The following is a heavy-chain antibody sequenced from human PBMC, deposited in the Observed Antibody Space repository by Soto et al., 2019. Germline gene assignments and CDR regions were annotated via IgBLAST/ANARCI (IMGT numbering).Heavy chain of an antibody. Sequence: EVQLLESGGGVVQPGGSLRLSCAASGFTFSNCAMKWLRQAPGKGLGWVSDISRAGSNIYYADSVKGRFTISRDNSKNTLYLQMNSLRAEDTAVYYCAKAIEGAWEPNDYWGQGTLVTVSS. D-gene: IGHD1-26*01. V-gene: IGHV3-23*01. CDR2: ISRAGSNI. CDR1: GFTFSNCA. CDR3: AKAIEGAWEPNDY. J-gene: IGHJ4*02.